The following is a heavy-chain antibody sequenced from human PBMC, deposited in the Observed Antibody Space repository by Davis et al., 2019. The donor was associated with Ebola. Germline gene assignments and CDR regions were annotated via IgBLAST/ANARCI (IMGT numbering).Heavy chain of an antibody. CDR2: SNSDGSNI. CDR1: GFYFSSYW. V-gene: IGHV3-74*01. D-gene: IGHD2-8*02. CDR3: AGDSPGGVCFDY. Sequence: PGGSLRLSCAASGFYFSSYWMYWVRQAPGKGLVWVSRSNSDGSNIDYADSVKGRFTVSRDNAKNMMYLQMNSLRAEDTAVYYWAGDSPGGVCFDYWGKGTLFTFSS. J-gene: IGHJ4*02.